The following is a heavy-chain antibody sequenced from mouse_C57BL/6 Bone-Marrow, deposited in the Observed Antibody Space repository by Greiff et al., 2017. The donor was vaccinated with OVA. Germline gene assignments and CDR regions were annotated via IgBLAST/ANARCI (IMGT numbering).Heavy chain of an antibody. V-gene: IGHV14-2*01. CDR1: GFNIKDYY. Sequence: EVQLQQSGAELVKPGASVQLSCTASGFNIKDYYMHWVKQRTEQGLEWIGRIDPEDGETKYAPKFQGKATITADTSSNTAYLQLSSLTSEDTAVYYCANQYYFDYWGQGTTLTVSS. CDR2: IDPEDGET. J-gene: IGHJ2*01. CDR3: ANQYYFDY.